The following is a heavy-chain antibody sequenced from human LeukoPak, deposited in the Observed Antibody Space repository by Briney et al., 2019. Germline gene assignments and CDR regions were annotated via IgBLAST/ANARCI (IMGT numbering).Heavy chain of an antibody. CDR3: ARDRVGATRYYYYYMDV. J-gene: IGHJ6*03. CDR2: IYYSGST. D-gene: IGHD1-26*01. CDR1: GGSISSYY. V-gene: IGHV4-59*01. Sequence: SETLSLTCTVSGGSISSYYWSWIRQPPGKGLEWIGYIYYSGSTNYNPSLKSRVTISVDTSKNQFSLKLSSVTAADTAVYYCARDRVGATRYYYYYMDVWGKGTTVTVSS.